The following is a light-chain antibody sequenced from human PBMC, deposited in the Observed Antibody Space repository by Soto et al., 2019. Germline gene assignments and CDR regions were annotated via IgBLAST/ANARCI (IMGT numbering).Light chain of an antibody. CDR1: QSFSSSY. J-gene: IGKJ5*01. V-gene: IGKV3-11*01. CDR2: GAS. Sequence: EIVLTQSPATLSLSPGERATLSCRASQSFSSSYLAWYQQKPGQAPRLLIYGASNRATGIPARFSGSGSGTDFTLTISSLEPEDFAVYYCQQRSNWLITFGQGTRLEI. CDR3: QQRSNWLIT.